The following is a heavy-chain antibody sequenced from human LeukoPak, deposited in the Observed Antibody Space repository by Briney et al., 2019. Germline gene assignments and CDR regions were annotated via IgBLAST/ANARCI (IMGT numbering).Heavy chain of an antibody. J-gene: IGHJ4*02. CDR1: GFTFSSYA. CDR3: AKTYYDFWSGYSAFDY. Sequence: GGSLRLSCAASGFTFSSYAMSWVRQAPGKGLEWVSAISGSGGSTYYADSVKGRFTISRDNSKNTLYLQMNSLRAEDTAVYYCAKTYYDFWSGYSAFDYWGQRTLVTVSS. CDR2: ISGSGGST. V-gene: IGHV3-23*01. D-gene: IGHD3-3*01.